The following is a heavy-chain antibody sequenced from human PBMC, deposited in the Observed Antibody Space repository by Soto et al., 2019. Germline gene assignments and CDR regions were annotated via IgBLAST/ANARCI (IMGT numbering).Heavy chain of an antibody. D-gene: IGHD1-1*01. CDR3: ARGKGMEENYYYYGMDI. CDR1: GYTFSTYA. Sequence: ASVKVSCKASGYTFSTYAIHWVRQAPGQSLEWMGWLNGGTGQTRYSQRFQDRVTITRDTSASTAYMEVSSLRPEDTAVYYCARGKGMEENYYYYGMDIWGQGTTDTVS. V-gene: IGHV1-3*01. CDR2: LNGGTGQT. J-gene: IGHJ6*02.